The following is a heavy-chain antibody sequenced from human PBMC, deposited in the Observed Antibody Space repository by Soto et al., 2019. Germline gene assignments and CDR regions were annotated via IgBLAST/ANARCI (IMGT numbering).Heavy chain of an antibody. CDR3: TRGPSLYGDYDVAYDH. CDR1: GYTFTTYD. V-gene: IGHV1-8*01. Sequence: SVKVSCKTSGYTFTTYDINWVRQATVQGLEWLGWMNPNTGKAGYEQRFQGRVTMTRNTSISTAYMELSSLRSEDTAIYYCTRGPSLYGDYDVAYDHWGQGTLVTVSS. CDR2: MNPNTGKA. D-gene: IGHD4-17*01. J-gene: IGHJ1*01.